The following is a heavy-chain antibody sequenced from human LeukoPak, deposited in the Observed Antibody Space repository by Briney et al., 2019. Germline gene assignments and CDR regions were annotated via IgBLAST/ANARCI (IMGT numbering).Heavy chain of an antibody. J-gene: IGHJ6*03. Sequence: SETLSLTCTVSGGSISSRAYYWDWIRQPPGKGLVWIGSIYYSETTYYNSSLKSRVTISLNTSKNQFSLRLTSVTAADTAVYYCARQVSDYYYYYIDVWGKGATVTVSS. CDR3: ARQVSDYYYYYIDV. CDR2: IYYSETT. D-gene: IGHD5/OR15-5a*01. CDR1: GGSISSRAYY. V-gene: IGHV4-39*01.